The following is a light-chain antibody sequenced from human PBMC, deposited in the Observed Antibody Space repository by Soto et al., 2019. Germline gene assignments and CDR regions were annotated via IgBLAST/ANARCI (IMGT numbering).Light chain of an antibody. CDR1: QPIGTS. CDR2: AAT. V-gene: IGKV1-39*01. J-gene: IGKJ1*01. CDR3: QQGYNTFWT. Sequence: DIQMTQSPSSLSAFVGDSVTVTCRASQPIGTSLHWYQQRAGTAPKVLISAATKLQSGVPSRFSGRGSGTDFTLTISSLQPEDSATYFCQQGYNTFWTFGRGTKVDIK.